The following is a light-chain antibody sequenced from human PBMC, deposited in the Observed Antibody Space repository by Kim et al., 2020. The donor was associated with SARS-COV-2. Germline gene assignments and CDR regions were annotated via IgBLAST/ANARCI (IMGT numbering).Light chain of an antibody. Sequence: GKTVTISCTRSSGSIASNSVQWYQQRPGSSPTTVIYEDNQRPSGVPDRFSGSIDSSSNSASLTISGLKTEDEADYYCQSYDSSNQVFGGGTQLTVL. CDR3: QSYDSSNQV. V-gene: IGLV6-57*01. CDR2: EDN. J-gene: IGLJ2*01. CDR1: SGSIASNS.